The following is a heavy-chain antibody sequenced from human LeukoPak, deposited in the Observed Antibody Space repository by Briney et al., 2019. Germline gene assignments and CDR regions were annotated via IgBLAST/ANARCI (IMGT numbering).Heavy chain of an antibody. D-gene: IGHD3-16*01. Sequence: KASETLSLTCAVYGGSFSGYYWSWIRQPPGKGLEWIGSIYYSGSTYYNPSLKSRVTISVDTSKNQFSLKLSSVTAADTAVYYCARDGAVPKYYFDYWGQGTLVTVSS. V-gene: IGHV4-34*01. J-gene: IGHJ4*02. CDR2: IYYSGST. CDR1: GGSFSGYY. CDR3: ARDGAVPKYYFDY.